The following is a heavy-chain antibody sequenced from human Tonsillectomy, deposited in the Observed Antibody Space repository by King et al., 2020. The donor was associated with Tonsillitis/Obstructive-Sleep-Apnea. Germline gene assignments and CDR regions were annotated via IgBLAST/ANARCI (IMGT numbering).Heavy chain of an antibody. CDR2: FDPEDGET. V-gene: IGHV1-24*01. CDR3: ATGPRRTMVQIYYYYMDV. Sequence: QLVQSGAEVRKPGASVKVSCKVSGYTLTELSIHWVRQAPGKGLEWMGGFDPEDGETVYAQRFQGRVTMTEDTSTDTAYMELSSLGSEDTAVCYCATGPRRTMVQIYYYYMDVWGKGTTVTVSS. J-gene: IGHJ6*03. D-gene: IGHD3-10*01. CDR1: GYTLTELS.